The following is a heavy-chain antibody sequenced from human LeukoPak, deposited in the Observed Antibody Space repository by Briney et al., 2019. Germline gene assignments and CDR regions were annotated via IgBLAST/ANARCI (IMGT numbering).Heavy chain of an antibody. J-gene: IGHJ6*02. D-gene: IGHD2-21*01. CDR2: INPNSGGT. CDR3: ARRIAGYRSYYYGMDV. V-gene: IGHV1-2*06. CDR1: GYTFTGYY. Sequence: ASVKVSCKASGYTFTGYYLHWVRQAPGQGLEWMGRINPNSGGTNYAQKFQGRVTMTRDTSISTAYMELSRLRSDDTAVYYCARRIAGYRSYYYGMDVWGQGTTVTVSS.